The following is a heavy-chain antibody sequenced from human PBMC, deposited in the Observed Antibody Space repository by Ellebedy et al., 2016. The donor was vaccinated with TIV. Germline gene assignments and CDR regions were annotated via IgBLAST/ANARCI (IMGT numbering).Heavy chain of an antibody. CDR1: GYSFTSYW. V-gene: IGHV5-51*01. CDR3: ARRWVGATRIADY. D-gene: IGHD1-26*01. J-gene: IGHJ4*02. CDR2: IYPGDSDT. Sequence: GESLKISCKGSGYSFTSYWIGWVRQMPGKGLEWMGIIYPGDSDTRYSPSFQGQVTISADKSISTAYLQRSSLKASDTAMYYCARRWVGATRIADYWGQGTLVTVSS.